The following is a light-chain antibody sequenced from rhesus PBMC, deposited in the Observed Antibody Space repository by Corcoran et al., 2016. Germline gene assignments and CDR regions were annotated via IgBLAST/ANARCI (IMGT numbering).Light chain of an antibody. CDR3: SSYTSGNTYI. Sequence: QAAPTQSPSVSGSPGQSVTISCTGTNSDIGGYNRVSWYQQHPDKAPKLMIYEISQRPSGVSDRFSGSKSGNTDSLTISGLQADDEADYYCSSYTSGNTYIFGSGTRLTVL. CDR1: NSDIGGYNR. J-gene: IGLJ1*01. V-gene: IGLV2-13*03. CDR2: EIS.